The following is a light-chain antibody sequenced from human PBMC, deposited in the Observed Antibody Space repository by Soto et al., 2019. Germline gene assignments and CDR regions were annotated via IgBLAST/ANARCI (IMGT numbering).Light chain of an antibody. CDR3: QQGDSFPVT. V-gene: IGKV1D-12*01. CDR1: QGIGRW. Sequence: DVQMTQYPSSVSASVGDRVTITCRASQGIGRWLAWYQQRPGKAPSFLIYAASSLQGGDPSRFSDSGSGTDFTLTSSNLQPEDFATYFCQQGDSFPVTFGQGTRLEMK. CDR2: AAS. J-gene: IGKJ5*01.